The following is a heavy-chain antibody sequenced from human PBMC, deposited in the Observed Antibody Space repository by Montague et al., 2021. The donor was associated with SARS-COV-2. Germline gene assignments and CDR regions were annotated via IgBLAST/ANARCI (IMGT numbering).Heavy chain of an antibody. CDR1: GGSFSGYY. CDR2: INHSGST. CDR3: ARGDRQGYGYRPGYFDS. Sequence: SETLSLTCAVYGGSFSGYYWNWILQPPGKGLEWIGEINHSGSTNYNPSLKSRVTVSSDTSKNQFSLKLSSVTAADTAVYYCARGDRQGYGYRPGYFDSWGQGTLVTVSS. J-gene: IGHJ4*02. V-gene: IGHV4-34*01. D-gene: IGHD5-18*01.